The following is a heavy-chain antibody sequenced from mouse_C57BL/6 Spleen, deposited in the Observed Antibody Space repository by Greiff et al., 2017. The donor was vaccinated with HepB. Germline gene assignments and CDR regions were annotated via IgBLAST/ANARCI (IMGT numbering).Heavy chain of an antibody. CDR3: AREGYDEGAWFAY. J-gene: IGHJ3*01. D-gene: IGHD2-2*01. V-gene: IGHV5-17*01. CDR2: ISSGSSTI. Sequence: EVQGVESGGGLVKPGGSLKLSCAASGFTFSDYGMHWVRQAPEKGLEWVAYISSGSSTIYYADTVKGRFTISRDNAKNTLFLQLTSLRSEDTAMYYCAREGYDEGAWFAYWGQGTLVTVSA. CDR1: GFTFSDYG.